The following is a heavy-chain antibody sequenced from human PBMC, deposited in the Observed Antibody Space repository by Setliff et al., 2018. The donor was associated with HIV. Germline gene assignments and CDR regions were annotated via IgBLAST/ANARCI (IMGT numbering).Heavy chain of an antibody. J-gene: IGHJ4*02. V-gene: IGHV1-3*01. D-gene: IGHD7-27*01. CDR1: GYTFTSYA. CDR2: INASNGDT. Sequence: GASVKVSCKASGYTFTSYAMHWVRQAPGQRLAWMGWINASNGDTKYSQKFKGRVTATTDTSSSIAYMELSRLRSEDKAVYCCARDLPTPNWGFDYWGQGTLVTVSS. CDR3: ARDLPTPNWGFDY.